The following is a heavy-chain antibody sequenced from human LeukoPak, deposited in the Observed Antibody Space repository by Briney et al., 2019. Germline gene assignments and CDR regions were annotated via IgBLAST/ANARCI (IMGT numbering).Heavy chain of an antibody. CDR3: ARAYRSSTSCYPPNY. CDR1: GFTFSSYE. J-gene: IGHJ4*02. V-gene: IGHV3-48*03. Sequence: GGSLRLSCAASGFTFSSYEMNWVRQAPGKGLEWVSYISSSGSTIYYADSVKGRFTISRDNAKNSLYLQMNSLRAEDTAVYYCARAYRSSTSCYPPNYWGQGTLVTVSS. D-gene: IGHD2-2*01. CDR2: ISSSGSTI.